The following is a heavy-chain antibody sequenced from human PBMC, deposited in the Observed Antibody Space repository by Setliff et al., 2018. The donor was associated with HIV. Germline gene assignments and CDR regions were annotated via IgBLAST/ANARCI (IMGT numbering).Heavy chain of an antibody. CDR2: MSYDGNNK. CDR3: AREGFDY. J-gene: IGHJ4*02. V-gene: IGHV3-30*01. Sequence: GGSLRLSCAASGFIFSSYAMHWVRQAPGKGLEWVAVMSYDGNNKYYADSVKGRFTISRDNSKNTLFLQMNSLRPEDTAVYYCAREGFDYWGQGTLVTVSS. CDR1: GFIFSSYA.